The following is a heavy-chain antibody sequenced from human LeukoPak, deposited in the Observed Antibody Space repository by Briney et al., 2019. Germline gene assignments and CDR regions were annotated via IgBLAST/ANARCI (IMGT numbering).Heavy chain of an antibody. CDR2: IYYSGST. D-gene: IGHD3-22*01. J-gene: IGHJ3*02. V-gene: IGHV4-59*08. Sequence: SETLSLTCTVSGGSISSYYWSWIRQPPGKGLEWIGYIYYSGSTNYNPSLKSRVTISVDTSKNQFSLKLSSVTAADTAVYYCARNRGYYEARDAFDIWGQGTMVTVSS. CDR1: GGSISSYY. CDR3: ARNRGYYEARDAFDI.